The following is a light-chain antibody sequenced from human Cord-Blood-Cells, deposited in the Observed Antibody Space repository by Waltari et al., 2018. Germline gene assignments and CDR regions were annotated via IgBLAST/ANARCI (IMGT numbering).Light chain of an antibody. Sequence: EIVMTQSPATLSVSPGERATLSCRASQSVSSNLAWYHQKPGQAPRLLISGASTRATGIPARFSGSGSGTEFTLTISSLQSEDFAVYYCQQYNNWLRTFGQGTKVEIK. CDR2: GAS. CDR1: QSVSSN. J-gene: IGKJ1*01. V-gene: IGKV3-15*01. CDR3: QQYNNWLRT.